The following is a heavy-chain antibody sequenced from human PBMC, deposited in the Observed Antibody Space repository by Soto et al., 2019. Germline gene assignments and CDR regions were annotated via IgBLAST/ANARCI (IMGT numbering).Heavy chain of an antibody. V-gene: IGHV1-8*01. CDR2: MNPNSGNP. Sequence: QVQLVQSGAEVKKPGASVKVSCKASRYTFTNYDIDWVRQATGQGLEWMGWMNPNSGNPGYAQKFQGRVTMTRNTSISTAYRELSRLRSEDTAVYYCVRGSSGWYDWGQGTLVTVSS. D-gene: IGHD6-19*01. CDR1: RYTFTNYD. CDR3: VRGSSGWYD. J-gene: IGHJ4*02.